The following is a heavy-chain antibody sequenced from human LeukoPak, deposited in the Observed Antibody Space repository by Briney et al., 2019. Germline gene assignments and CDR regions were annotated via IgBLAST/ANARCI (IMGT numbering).Heavy chain of an antibody. V-gene: IGHV3-48*02. D-gene: IGHD5-12*01. CDR3: ARDHGYAFDY. J-gene: IGHJ4*02. CDR1: GFTFSSYS. CDR2: INSISGEI. Sequence: GGSLRLSCAASGFTFSSYSMNWVRQAPGKGLEWVSYINSISGEIWYADSVKGRFTISRDDAKNSLYLQMNSLRDEDTAVYYCARDHGYAFDYWGQGTLVTVSS.